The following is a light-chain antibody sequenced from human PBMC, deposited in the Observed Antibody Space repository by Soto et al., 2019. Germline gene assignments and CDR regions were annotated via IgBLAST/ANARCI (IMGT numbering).Light chain of an antibody. Sequence: DIQLTQSPSLLSASVGDRVTITCRASRDIDSYLAWYPLKPGKGPKLLIYDASTLQSGAPSRFSGSGSGTEFTLTISSLQPEDFTTYYCQQLNMYPQTFGQGTKVEIK. CDR1: RDIDSY. CDR3: QQLNMYPQT. J-gene: IGKJ1*01. V-gene: IGKV1-9*01. CDR2: DAS.